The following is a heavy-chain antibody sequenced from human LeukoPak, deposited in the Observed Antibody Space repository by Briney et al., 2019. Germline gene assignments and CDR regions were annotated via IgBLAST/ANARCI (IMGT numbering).Heavy chain of an antibody. J-gene: IGHJ4*02. V-gene: IGHV3-33*01. CDR1: GFTFRSYG. CDR3: ARDLWARGPYSTRGY. D-gene: IGHD6-13*01. Sequence: GGSLRLSCAASGFTFRSYGMHWVRQAPGKGLEWVAVIWYDGSNKYYADSVRGRFTTSRDNSENTLYLQMNSLRAEDTAVYYCARDLWARGPYSTRGYWGQGTLVTVSS. CDR2: IWYDGSNK.